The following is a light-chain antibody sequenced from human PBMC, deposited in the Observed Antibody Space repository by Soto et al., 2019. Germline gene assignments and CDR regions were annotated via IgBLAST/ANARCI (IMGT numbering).Light chain of an antibody. CDR3: QQFSSYPLT. CDR1: QGITSW. V-gene: IGKV1D-16*01. CDR2: AAS. Sequence: DIHMTQSPSSVSASLGDRVTITCRASQGITSWLVWYQQKPGKAPKLLIYAASSLQSGVPSRFSGSGSGTDFSLTISSLQPEDFAVYYCQQFSSYPLTFGGGTKVDIK. J-gene: IGKJ4*01.